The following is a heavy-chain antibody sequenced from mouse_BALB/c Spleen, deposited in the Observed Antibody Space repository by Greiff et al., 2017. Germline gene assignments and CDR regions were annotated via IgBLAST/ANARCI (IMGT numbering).Heavy chain of an antibody. CDR3: TRQYYSNGDY. J-gene: IGHJ2*01. CDR2: IYPSDSYT. V-gene: IGHV1-69*02. CDR1: GYTFTSYW. D-gene: IGHD1-1*02. Sequence: QVQLQQPGAELVRPGASVKLSCKASGYTFTSYWINWVKQRPGQGLEWIGNIYPSDSYTNYNQKFKDKATLTVDKSSSTAYMQLSSPTSEDSAVYYCTRQYYSNGDYWGQGTTLTVSS.